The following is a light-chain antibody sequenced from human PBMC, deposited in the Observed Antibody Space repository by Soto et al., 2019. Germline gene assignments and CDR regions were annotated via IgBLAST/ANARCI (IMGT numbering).Light chain of an antibody. Sequence: EIVLTQSPATLSLSPGDRATLSCRASQSVSRYLAWYQQKPGQAPRLLIWDASNRVTGIPARFSGSGSGTDFTLAISSLEPEDFAVYYCQHRSNWSWTFGQGTKVEVK. V-gene: IGKV3-11*01. CDR3: QHRSNWSWT. CDR1: QSVSRY. CDR2: DAS. J-gene: IGKJ1*01.